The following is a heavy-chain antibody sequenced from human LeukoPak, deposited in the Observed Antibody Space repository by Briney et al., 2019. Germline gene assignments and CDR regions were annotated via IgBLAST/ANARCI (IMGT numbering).Heavy chain of an antibody. D-gene: IGHD4-17*01. J-gene: IGHJ4*02. CDR1: GYTFTSYG. CDR3: ARELTDCGDYVWSY. CDR2: ISAYNGNT. Sequence: ASVKVSCKASGYTFTSYGISWVRQAPGQGLEWMGWISAYNGNTNYAQKLQGRVTMTTDTSTSTAYMELRSLRSDDTAVYYCARELTDCGDYVWSYWGQGTLVTVSS. V-gene: IGHV1-18*01.